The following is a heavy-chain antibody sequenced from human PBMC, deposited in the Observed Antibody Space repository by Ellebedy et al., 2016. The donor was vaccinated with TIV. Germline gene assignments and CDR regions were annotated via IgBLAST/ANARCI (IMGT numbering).Heavy chain of an antibody. V-gene: IGHV1-2*04. CDR1: GYTFTGYY. D-gene: IGHD2-15*01. J-gene: IGHJ6*02. CDR3: ARVGCSGGSCYHYYGMDV. CDR2: INPNSGGT. Sequence: ASVKVSCKASGYTFTGYYLHWVRQAPGQGLEWMGWINPNSGGTNYAQKFQGWVTMTRDTSISTAYMELSRLRSDDTAVYYCARVGCSGGSCYHYYGMDVWGQGTTVTVSS.